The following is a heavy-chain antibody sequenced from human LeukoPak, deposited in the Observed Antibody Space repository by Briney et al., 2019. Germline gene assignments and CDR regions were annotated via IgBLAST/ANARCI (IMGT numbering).Heavy chain of an antibody. V-gene: IGHV4-59*08. J-gene: IGHJ2*01. CDR1: GGSISSYY. CDR2: IYYSGST. Sequence: SETLSLTCTVSGGSISSYYWSWIRQPPGKGLEWIGYIYYSGSTNYNPSLKSRVTISVDTSKNQFSLKVYSVTAADTAVYYCANSSPIWYFDLWGRGTLVTVSS. D-gene: IGHD6-6*01. CDR3: ANSSPIWYFDL.